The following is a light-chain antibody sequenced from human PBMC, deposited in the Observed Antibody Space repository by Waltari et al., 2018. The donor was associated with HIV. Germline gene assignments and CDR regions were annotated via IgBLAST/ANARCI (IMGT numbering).Light chain of an antibody. CDR1: SSNIWRNY. V-gene: IGLV1-51*01. Sequence: ISCSGSSSNIWRNYVSWYQQLPGAAPKLLIYDNNNRPSGIPDRFSGSKSGTSATLGITGLQTGDEADYYCGTWDSSLGGWVFGGGTKLAVL. J-gene: IGLJ3*02. CDR3: GTWDSSLGGWV. CDR2: DNN.